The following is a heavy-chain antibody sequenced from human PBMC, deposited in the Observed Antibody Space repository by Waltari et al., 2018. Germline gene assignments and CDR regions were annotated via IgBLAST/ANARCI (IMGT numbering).Heavy chain of an antibody. Sequence: EVQLLESGGGLVQPGGSLRLSCAASGFTFSSYAMSWVRQAPGKGLVWVSAISGGGGSTYYADSVKGRFTISRDNSKNTLYLQMNSLRAEDTAVYYCAKTPFWTPLGYFDYWGQGTLVTVSS. V-gene: IGHV3-23*01. D-gene: IGHD3-3*01. CDR1: GFTFSSYA. CDR2: ISGGGGST. CDR3: AKTPFWTPLGYFDY. J-gene: IGHJ4*02.